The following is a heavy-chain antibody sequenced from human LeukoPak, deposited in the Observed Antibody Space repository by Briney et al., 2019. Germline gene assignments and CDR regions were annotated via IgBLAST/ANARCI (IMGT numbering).Heavy chain of an antibody. Sequence: SETLSLTCTVSGGSISSGDYYWSWIRQPRGKGLEWIGYIYYSGSTYYNPSLKSRVTISVDTSKNQFSLKLSSVTAADTAVYYCARGPMDYGDYGWFDPWGQGTLVTVSS. J-gene: IGHJ5*02. CDR2: IYYSGST. CDR3: ARGPMDYGDYGWFDP. D-gene: IGHD4-17*01. V-gene: IGHV4-30-4*01. CDR1: GGSISSGDYY.